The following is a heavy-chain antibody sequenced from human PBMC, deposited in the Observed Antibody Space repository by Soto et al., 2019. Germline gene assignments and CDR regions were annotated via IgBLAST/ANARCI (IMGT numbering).Heavy chain of an antibody. J-gene: IGHJ6*02. D-gene: IGHD6-13*01. CDR3: AKDRGIAAARYDYDGMDV. V-gene: IGHV3-30*18. CDR1: GFTFSSYG. Sequence: QVQLVESGGGVVQPGRSLRLSCAASGFTFSSYGMHWVRQAPGKGLEWVAVISYDGSNKYYADSVKGRFTISRDNSKNKLYRQRNSLRAEDTAVYYCAKDRGIAAARYDYDGMDVWGQGTTVTGSS. CDR2: ISYDGSNK.